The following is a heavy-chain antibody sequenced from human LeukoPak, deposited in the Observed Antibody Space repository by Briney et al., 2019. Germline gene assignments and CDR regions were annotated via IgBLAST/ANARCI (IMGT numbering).Heavy chain of an antibody. CDR1: GGSISSYY. CDR2: IYYSGST. D-gene: IGHD6-13*01. CDR3: ARDRPGGSSLDY. Sequence: SGTLSLTCTVSGGSISSYYWSWIRQPPGKGLEWIGYIYYSGSTNYNPSLKSRVTISVDTSKNQFSLKLSSVTAADTAVYYCARDRPGGSSLDYWGQGILVTVSS. V-gene: IGHV4-59*01. J-gene: IGHJ4*02.